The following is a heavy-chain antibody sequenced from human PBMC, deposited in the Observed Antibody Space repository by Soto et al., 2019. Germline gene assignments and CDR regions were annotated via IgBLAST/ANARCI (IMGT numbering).Heavy chain of an antibody. CDR1: GYSFTSYW. V-gene: IGHV5-51*01. CDR2: IYPGDSDT. J-gene: IGHJ4*02. D-gene: IGHD2-15*01. Sequence: PGESLKISCKGSGYSFTSYWIGWVRQMPGKGLEWMGIIYPGDSDTRYSPSFQGHVTISADKSISTAYLQWSSLKASDTAMYYCAKIACSGGSCYHYYFDYWGQGTLVTVSS. CDR3: AKIACSGGSCYHYYFDY.